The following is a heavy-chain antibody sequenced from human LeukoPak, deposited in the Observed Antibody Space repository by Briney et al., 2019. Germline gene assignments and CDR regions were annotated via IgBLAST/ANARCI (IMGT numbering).Heavy chain of an antibody. CDR3: ARAGNLPPPNQSDY. J-gene: IGHJ4*02. CDR2: INWNGGST. Sequence: PGGSLRLSCAASGFTFDDYGMSWVRHAPGKGLEWVSGINWNGGSTGYADSVKGRFTISRDNAKNSLYLQMNSLRAEDTAVYYCARAGNLPPPNQSDYWGQGTLVTVSS. CDR1: GFTFDDYG. D-gene: IGHD1-1*01. V-gene: IGHV3-20*04.